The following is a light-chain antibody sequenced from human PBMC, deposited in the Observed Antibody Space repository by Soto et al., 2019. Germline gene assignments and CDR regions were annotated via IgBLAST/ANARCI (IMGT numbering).Light chain of an antibody. V-gene: IGKV1-39*01. CDR3: EESYSSPYT. J-gene: IGKJ2*01. CDR2: VAS. Sequence: DIQMTQSPSSLSASVGDRVTITCRASQSISSNLNWYQQKPGEAPKLLIYVASSLQSGVTSRFSDSASGTDYTLTISSLQPDDFATYYCEESYSSPYTFGHGTKLEIK. CDR1: QSISSN.